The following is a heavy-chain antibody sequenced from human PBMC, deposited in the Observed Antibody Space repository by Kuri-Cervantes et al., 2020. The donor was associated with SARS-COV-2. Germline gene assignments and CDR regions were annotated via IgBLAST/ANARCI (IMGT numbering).Heavy chain of an antibody. Sequence: GGSLRLSYKGSGYGFTSYWIGWVRQMPGKGLEWMGIIYPGDSDTRYSPSSQGQVTISADKSISTAYLQWSSLKASDTAMYYCARRIDYGDWDGMDVWGQGTTVTVSS. J-gene: IGHJ6*02. CDR1: GYGFTSYW. CDR2: IYPGDSDT. D-gene: IGHD4-17*01. CDR3: ARRIDYGDWDGMDV. V-gene: IGHV5-51*01.